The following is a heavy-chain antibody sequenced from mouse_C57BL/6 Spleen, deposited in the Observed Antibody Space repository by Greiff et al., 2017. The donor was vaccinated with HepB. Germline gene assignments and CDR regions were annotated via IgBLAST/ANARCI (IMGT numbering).Heavy chain of an antibody. J-gene: IGHJ1*03. CDR1: GFTFSDYG. CDR2: ISSGSSTI. Sequence: EVKLMESGGGLVKPGGSLKLSCAASGFTFSDYGMHWVRQAPEKGLEWVAYISSGSSTIYYADTVKGRFTISRDNAKNTLFLQMTSLRSEDTAMYYCARSDYGRYFDVWGTGTTVTVSS. CDR3: ARSDYGRYFDV. V-gene: IGHV5-17*01. D-gene: IGHD1-1*01.